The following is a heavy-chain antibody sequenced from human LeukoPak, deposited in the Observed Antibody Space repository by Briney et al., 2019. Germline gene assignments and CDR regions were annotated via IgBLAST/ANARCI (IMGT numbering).Heavy chain of an antibody. V-gene: IGHV1-18*01. CDR3: ARGDYDSSGYYCGYYFDY. CDR2: ISAYNGNT. Sequence: GASVKVSCKASGYTFTSYGISWVRQAPGQGLEWMGWISAYNGNTNYAQKLQGRVTMTTDTSTSTAYMELRSLRSDDTAVYYCARGDYDSSGYYCGYYFDYWGQGTLVTVSS. J-gene: IGHJ4*02. CDR1: GYTFTSYG. D-gene: IGHD3-22*01.